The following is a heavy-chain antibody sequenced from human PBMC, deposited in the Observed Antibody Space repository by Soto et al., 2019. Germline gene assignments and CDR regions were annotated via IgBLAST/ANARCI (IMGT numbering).Heavy chain of an antibody. J-gene: IGHJ4*02. CDR2: INPSNEIT. Sequence: QVYLLQSGAEVKKVGASVKVSCKTSGYTFSAYYVHWARRAPGRGFQWLGWINPSNEITTFSEFFQGRITMTRDTSTNTVHMELNRLTSDDTAVYYCMSGGWGDSPIDYWGQGTQVTVSS. CDR1: GYTFSAYY. D-gene: IGHD3-16*01. CDR3: MSGGWGDSPIDY. V-gene: IGHV1-2*02.